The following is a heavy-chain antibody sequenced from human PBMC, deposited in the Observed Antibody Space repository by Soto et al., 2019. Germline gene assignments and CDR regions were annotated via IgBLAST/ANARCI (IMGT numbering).Heavy chain of an antibody. Sequence: QITLKESGPTLVKPTQTLTLTCTFSGFSLSTSGVAINWIRQPPGKALEWLALIYWNDDKRYSPSLKSRLTITKDTSKDQVVLTMTNMDPEDTATYYCAHRLRVRGLYAMDVWGQGTTVTVSS. CDR2: IYWNDDK. CDR3: AHRLRVRGLYAMDV. J-gene: IGHJ6*02. D-gene: IGHD3-10*01. CDR1: GFSLSTSGVA. V-gene: IGHV2-5*01.